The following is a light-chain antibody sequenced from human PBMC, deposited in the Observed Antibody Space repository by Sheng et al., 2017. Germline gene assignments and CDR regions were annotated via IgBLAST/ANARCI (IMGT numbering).Light chain of an antibody. CDR3: QQYNSYPALT. V-gene: IGKV3-15*01. CDR1: QSVSTY. CDR2: GAS. J-gene: IGKJ4*01. Sequence: EIVMTQSPGTLSVSPGERATLSCRASQSVSTYLAWYQQKPGQAPRLLIYGASTRATGIPARFSGSGSGTDFTLTISSLQSEDFATYYCQQYNSYPALTFGGGTKVEIK.